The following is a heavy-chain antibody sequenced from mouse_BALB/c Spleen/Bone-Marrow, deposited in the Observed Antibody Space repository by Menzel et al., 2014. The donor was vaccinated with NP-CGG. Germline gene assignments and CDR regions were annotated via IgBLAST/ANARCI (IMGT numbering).Heavy chain of an antibody. J-gene: IGHJ2*01. CDR3: ASNWDVD. V-gene: IGHV1-7*01. D-gene: IGHD4-1*01. CDR2: INPSTGYT. Sequence: VQLQQSGAELAKPGASVKMSCKASGYTFTSYWMHWVKQRPGQGLEWIGYINPSTGYTEYNQKFKDKTTLTADKSSSTAYIQLSSLTSEDSAVYYCASNWDVDWGQGTTLTVSS. CDR1: GYTFTSYW.